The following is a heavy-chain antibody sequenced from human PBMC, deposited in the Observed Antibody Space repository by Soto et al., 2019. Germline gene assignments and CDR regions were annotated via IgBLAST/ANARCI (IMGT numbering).Heavy chain of an antibody. CDR3: ARHVGDGYNSYYYYYGMDV. CDR2: IYPGDSDT. V-gene: IGHV5-51*01. D-gene: IGHD5-12*01. J-gene: IGHJ6*02. Sequence: GESLKISCKGSGYSFTSYWIGWVRQMPGKGLEWMGIIYPGDSDTRYSPSFQGQVTISADKSISTAYLQWSSLKASDTAMYYCARHVGDGYNSYYYYYGMDVWGQGTTVTVSS. CDR1: GYSFTSYW.